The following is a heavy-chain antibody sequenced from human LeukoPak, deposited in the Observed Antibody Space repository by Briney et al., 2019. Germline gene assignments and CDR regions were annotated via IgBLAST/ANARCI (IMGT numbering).Heavy chain of an antibody. Sequence: PGGSLRLSCAASGFTFSNYGMYWVRQAPGKGLEWVAVIWFDGSDKYYADSVKGRFTISRDNSKNTVYLQMNSLRAEDTAIYYCARQGDSSLRYFQHWGQGTLVTVSS. CDR3: ARQGDSSLRYFQH. J-gene: IGHJ1*01. CDR1: GFTFSNYG. D-gene: IGHD6-13*01. V-gene: IGHV3-33*01. CDR2: IWFDGSDK.